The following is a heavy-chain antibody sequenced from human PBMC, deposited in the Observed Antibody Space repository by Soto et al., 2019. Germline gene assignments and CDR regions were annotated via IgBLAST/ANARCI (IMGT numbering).Heavy chain of an antibody. CDR3: ARQGRNMRFTRVRGMALSGSACYI. CDR2: IIPIFGTA. CDR1: GGTFSSYA. V-gene: IGHV1-69*13. D-gene: IGHD6-19*01. J-gene: IGHJ3*02. Sequence: SSVKVSCKASGGTFSSYAISWVRQAPGQGLEWMGGIIPIFGTANYAQKFQGRVTITADESTSTAYMELSSLRSEDTAVYYCARQGRNMRFTRVRGMALSGSACYIWGQGTMVTVS.